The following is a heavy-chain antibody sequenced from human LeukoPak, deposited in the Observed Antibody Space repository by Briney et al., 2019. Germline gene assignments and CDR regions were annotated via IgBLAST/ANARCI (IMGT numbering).Heavy chain of an antibody. CDR1: GYTFTGYY. J-gene: IGHJ4*02. CDR2: INPNGGGT. Sequence: ASVKVSCKASGYTFTGYYIHWVRQAPGQGLEWMGWINPNGGGTNYAQKFQGRVTMTRDTSISTAYMELSRLRSDDTAVYYCARDGPAYYGSGSYLDWGQGTLVTVSS. D-gene: IGHD3-10*01. V-gene: IGHV1-2*02. CDR3: ARDGPAYYGSGSYLD.